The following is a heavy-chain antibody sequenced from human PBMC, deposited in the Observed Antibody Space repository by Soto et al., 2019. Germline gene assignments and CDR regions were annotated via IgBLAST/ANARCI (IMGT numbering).Heavy chain of an antibody. CDR2: ISSSSSTI. CDR1: GFTFSSYS. D-gene: IGHD1-1*01. Sequence: GGSLRLSCAASGFTFSSYSMNWVRQAPGKGLEWVSYISSSSSTIYYADSVKGRFTISRDNAKNSLYLQMNSLRAEDTAVYYCARDSLGGTIDYWGQGTLVTVSS. CDR3: ARDSLGGTIDY. V-gene: IGHV3-48*01. J-gene: IGHJ4*02.